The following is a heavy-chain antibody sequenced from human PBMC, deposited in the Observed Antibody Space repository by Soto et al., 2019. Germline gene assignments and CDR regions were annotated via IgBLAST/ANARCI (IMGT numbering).Heavy chain of an antibody. V-gene: IGHV4-34*01. J-gene: IGHJ6*02. D-gene: IGHD2-2*03. Sequence: KASETLSLTCAVYGGSFSGYYWSWIRQPPGKGLEWLGEINHSGSTNYNPSLKSRVTISVETSKNQFCLTLSSVTAADPAVSYCASGMDSYDYYYGMDVWGQGTPLTVSS. CDR1: GGSFSGYY. CDR2: INHSGST. CDR3: ASGMDSYDYYYGMDV.